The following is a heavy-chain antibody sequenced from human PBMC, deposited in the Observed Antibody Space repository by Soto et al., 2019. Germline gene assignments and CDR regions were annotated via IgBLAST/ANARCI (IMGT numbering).Heavy chain of an antibody. V-gene: IGHV3-74*01. CDR2: IKSDGSST. Sequence: EVQLVESGGGLVQPGGSLRLSCAASGFTFSNYWMHWVRQAPGKGLVWVSRIKSDGSSTNYADSVKGRFTSSRDNAKNTLYLQWNSLRVEDTAVYYCARGNNGMDVWGQGTTVTVSS. CDR1: GFTFSNYW. J-gene: IGHJ6*02. CDR3: ARGNNGMDV.